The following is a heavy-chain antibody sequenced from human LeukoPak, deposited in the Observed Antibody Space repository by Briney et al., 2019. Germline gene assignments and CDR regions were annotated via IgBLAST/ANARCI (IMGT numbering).Heavy chain of an antibody. CDR1: GGSISSSSYY. J-gene: IGHJ4*02. CDR2: IYTSGST. D-gene: IGHD6-19*01. Sequence: SETLSLTCTVSGGSISSSSYYWGWIRQPPGKGLEWIGSIYTSGSTNYNPSLKSRVTMSVDTSKNQFSLKLSSVTAADTAVYYCASEGIAVAGSDYWGQGTLVTVSS. V-gene: IGHV4-39*07. CDR3: ASEGIAVAGSDY.